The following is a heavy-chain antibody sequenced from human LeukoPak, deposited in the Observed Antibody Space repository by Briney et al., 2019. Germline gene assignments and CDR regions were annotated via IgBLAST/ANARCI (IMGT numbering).Heavy chain of an antibody. D-gene: IGHD1-26*01. Sequence: PGGSLRLSCAASGFTFSSYGMHWVRQAPGKGLEWVAVIWYDGSNKYYADSVKGRFTISRDNSKNTLYLQMNSLRAEDTAVYYCARGTGRGSYYFYYYGMDVWGQGTTVTVSS. J-gene: IGHJ6*02. CDR1: GFTFSSYG. CDR3: ARGTGRGSYYFYYYGMDV. V-gene: IGHV3-33*01. CDR2: IWYDGSNK.